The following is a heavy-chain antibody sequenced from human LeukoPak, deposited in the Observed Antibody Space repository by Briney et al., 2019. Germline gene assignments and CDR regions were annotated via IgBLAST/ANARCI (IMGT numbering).Heavy chain of an antibody. Sequence: GGSLRLSCAASGFTFSSYSMNWVRQAPGKGLEWVSSISSSSSYIYYADSVKGRFTISRDNAKNSLYLQMNSLRAEDTAVYYCARAVKWLVHDAFDIWGQGTMVTVSS. CDR1: GFTFSSYS. CDR3: ARAVKWLVHDAFDI. D-gene: IGHD6-19*01. CDR2: ISSSSSYI. V-gene: IGHV3-21*01. J-gene: IGHJ3*02.